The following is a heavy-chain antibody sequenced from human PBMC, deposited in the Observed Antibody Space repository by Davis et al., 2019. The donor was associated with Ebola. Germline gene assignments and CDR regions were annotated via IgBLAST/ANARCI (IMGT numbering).Heavy chain of an antibody. CDR2: INTNTGNP. Sequence: ASVQVSCKASGYRFTTYGMHWVRQAPGQGLEWMGWINTNTGNPTYAKGFTGRFVFSLDTSVNMAYLLINSLKTEDAAVYYCATLPDIWGQGTMVTVSS. CDR3: ATLPDI. CDR1: GYRFTTYG. V-gene: IGHV7-4-1*04. J-gene: IGHJ3*02.